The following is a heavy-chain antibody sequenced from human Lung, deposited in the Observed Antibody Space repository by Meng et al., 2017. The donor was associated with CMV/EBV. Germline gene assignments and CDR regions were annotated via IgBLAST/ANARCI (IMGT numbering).Heavy chain of an antibody. Sequence: QGHRVVSGSELKKPVASANVSCKASGYTLTRYPMNWVRQAPGQGLEWMGWISTNTGNPTYAQGFTGRFVFSVDTSVSTAYLQISSLKAEDTAVYYCGTLKYTSGFYGPAYWGQGALVTVSS. CDR3: GTLKYTSGFYGPAY. CDR2: ISTNTGNP. J-gene: IGHJ4*02. V-gene: IGHV7-4-1*02. CDR1: GYTLTRYP. D-gene: IGHD6-19*01.